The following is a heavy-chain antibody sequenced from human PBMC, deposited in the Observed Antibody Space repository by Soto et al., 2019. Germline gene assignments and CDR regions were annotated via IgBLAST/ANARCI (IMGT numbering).Heavy chain of an antibody. CDR1: GYTFTIYP. CDR3: ARDWTHYDSSGPGDY. D-gene: IGHD3-22*01. CDR2: INAGNGDT. Sequence: GASVKVSCKASGYTFTIYPMHWVLQSPVQGLEWMGWINAGNGDTKYSQKFQGRVTITRDASAITAYMELYSLRSEDTAVYYCARDWTHYDSSGPGDYWGQGTLVTVSS. V-gene: IGHV1-3*01. J-gene: IGHJ4*02.